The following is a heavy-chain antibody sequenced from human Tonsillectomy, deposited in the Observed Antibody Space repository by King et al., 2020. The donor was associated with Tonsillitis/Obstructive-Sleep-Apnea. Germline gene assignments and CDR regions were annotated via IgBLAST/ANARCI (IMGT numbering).Heavy chain of an antibody. D-gene: IGHD6-13*01. CDR1: GFTFSSYA. V-gene: IGHV3-30*04. CDR2: ISYDGSNK. CDR3: ARDRGGHSSSWYYGYYYYGMDV. Sequence: VQLVESGGGVVQPGRSLRLSCAASGFTFSSYAMHWVRQAPGKGLEWVAVISYDGSNKFYADSVKGRFTISRDNSKNTLYLQMNSLRAEDTAVYYCARDRGGHSSSWYYGYYYYGMDVRGQGTTVTVSS. J-gene: IGHJ6*02.